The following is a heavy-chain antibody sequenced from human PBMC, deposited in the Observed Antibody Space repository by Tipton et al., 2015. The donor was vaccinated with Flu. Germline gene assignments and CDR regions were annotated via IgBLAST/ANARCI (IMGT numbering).Heavy chain of an antibody. CDR3: ARDLGDFPSPVPNWFDP. Sequence: TLSLTCSVSGSSISSSDSYWGWIRQIPGKGLEWIGSIYSGGNTYYNPSLKSPVTISLDTSKNQFSLKLRSVTAADTAMYFCARDLGDFPSPVPNWFDPRGRGTLITVSS. J-gene: IGHJ5*01. CDR2: IYSGGNT. D-gene: IGHD3-16*01. CDR1: GSSISSSDSY. V-gene: IGHV4-39*02.